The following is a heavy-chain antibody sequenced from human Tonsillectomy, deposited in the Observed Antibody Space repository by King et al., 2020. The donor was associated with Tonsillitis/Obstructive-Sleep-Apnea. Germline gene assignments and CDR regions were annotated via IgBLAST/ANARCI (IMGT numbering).Heavy chain of an antibody. CDR2: INSDGSST. CDR3: ARDAGGWFGESNNWFDP. Sequence: VQLVESGGGLVQPGGSLRLSCAASGFTFSSYWMHWVRQAPGKGLVWVSRINSDGSSTSYADSVKGRFTISRDNAKNTLYLQMNSLRAEDTAVYYCARDAGGWFGESNNWFDPWGQGTLVTVSS. D-gene: IGHD3-10*01. J-gene: IGHJ5*02. CDR1: GFTFSSYW. V-gene: IGHV3-74*01.